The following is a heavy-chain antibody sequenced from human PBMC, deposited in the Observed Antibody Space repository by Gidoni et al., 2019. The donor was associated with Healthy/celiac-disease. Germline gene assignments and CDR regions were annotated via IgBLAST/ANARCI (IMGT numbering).Heavy chain of an antibody. V-gene: IGHV1-3*01. CDR3: ARDPPPAGVYGGNSEYSFDY. CDR2: INAGNGNR. Sequence: QVQLVTSGAEVNKPGASVKLSCKASGYAFTSYAMLWVRQAPGQRREWMGWINAGNGNRKDSQKFQGRVTITRDTSASTAYMERSSLRSEDTAVYDCARDPPPAGVYGGNSEYSFDYWGQGTLVTVSS. J-gene: IGHJ4*02. CDR1: GYAFTSYA. D-gene: IGHD6-6*01.